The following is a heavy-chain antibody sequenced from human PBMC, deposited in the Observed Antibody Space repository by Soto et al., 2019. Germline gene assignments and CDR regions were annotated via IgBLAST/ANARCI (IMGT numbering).Heavy chain of an antibody. Sequence: SVKVSCKASGDTFSSYAISWVRQTPGQGLAWMGGIIPIFGTANYAQKFPGRVTITADESTSTAYMELSSLRSEDTAVYYCARGIAAAGNWFDPWGQGTLVTVSS. V-gene: IGHV1-69*13. CDR1: GDTFSSYA. D-gene: IGHD6-13*01. J-gene: IGHJ5*02. CDR2: IIPIFGTA. CDR3: ARGIAAAGNWFDP.